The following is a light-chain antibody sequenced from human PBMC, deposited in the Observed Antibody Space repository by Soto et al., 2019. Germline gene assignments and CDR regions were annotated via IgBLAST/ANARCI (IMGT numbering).Light chain of an antibody. CDR1: QSVSRN. V-gene: IGKV3-11*01. CDR3: QHRSNWPA. J-gene: IGKJ4*01. CDR2: DAS. Sequence: EIVLTQSPATMSLSPGERATLSCRTSQSVSRNLAWYQQKPGQAPRLLIYDASQRATGIAARSSGSGSGTDFTLTISSLEPEDFALYYCQHRSNWPAFGGGTKVDIK.